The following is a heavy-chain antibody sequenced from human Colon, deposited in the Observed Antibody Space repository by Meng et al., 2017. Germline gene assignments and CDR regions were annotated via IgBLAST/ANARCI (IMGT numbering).Heavy chain of an antibody. V-gene: IGHV1-8*01. CDR3: ARGIWEGFDY. CDR1: GYTFTALD. Sequence: QVQLVQSGAEVKKPGASVRVSCKAYGYTFTALDINWVRQATGQGLEWMGWINPNSGETGYAQKFQGRFTMTRDTSISTFYMELSSLTSDDTAVYYCARGIWEGFDYWGQGALVTVSS. D-gene: IGHD1-26*01. CDR2: INPNSGET. J-gene: IGHJ4*02.